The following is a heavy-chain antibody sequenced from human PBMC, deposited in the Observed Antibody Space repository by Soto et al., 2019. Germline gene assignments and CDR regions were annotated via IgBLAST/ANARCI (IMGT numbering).Heavy chain of an antibody. J-gene: IGHJ4*02. V-gene: IGHV1-69*02. CDR1: GGTFSSYT. CDR2: IIPILGIA. CDR3: AREYCSSTSCYRDY. D-gene: IGHD2-2*02. Sequence: QVQLVQSGAEVKKPGSSVKVSCKASGGTFSSYTISGVRQSPGQGLEWMGRIIPILGIANYAQKFQGRVTITADKSRSTAYMERSTVRSEDTAVYYCAREYCSSTSCYRDYWGQGTLVTVSS.